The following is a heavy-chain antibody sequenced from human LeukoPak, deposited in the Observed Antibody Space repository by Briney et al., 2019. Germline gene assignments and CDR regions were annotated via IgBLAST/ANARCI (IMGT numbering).Heavy chain of an antibody. Sequence: SETQSLTCAVYGGSFSGYYWSWIRQPPGKGLEWIGEINHSGSTNYNPSLKSRVTISVDTSKNQFSLKLSSVTAADTAVYYCARGRGSSWYAEWGQGTLVTVSS. CDR1: GGSFSGYY. J-gene: IGHJ4*02. D-gene: IGHD6-13*01. CDR3: ARGRGSSWYAE. CDR2: INHSGST. V-gene: IGHV4-34*01.